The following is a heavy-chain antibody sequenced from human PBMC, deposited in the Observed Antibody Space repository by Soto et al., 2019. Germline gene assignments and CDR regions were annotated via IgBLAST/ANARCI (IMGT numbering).Heavy chain of an antibody. Sequence: GGSLRLSCAASGFTFSSYGMHWVRQAPGKGLEWVAVIWYDGSNKYYADSVKGRFTISRDNSKNTLYLQMNSLRAEDTAVYYCARDSGCPFYYYYGMHVCGQGTTVTASS. J-gene: IGHJ6*02. CDR2: IWYDGSNK. CDR3: ARDSGCPFYYYYGMHV. CDR1: GFTFSSYG. V-gene: IGHV3-33*01. D-gene: IGHD3-10*01.